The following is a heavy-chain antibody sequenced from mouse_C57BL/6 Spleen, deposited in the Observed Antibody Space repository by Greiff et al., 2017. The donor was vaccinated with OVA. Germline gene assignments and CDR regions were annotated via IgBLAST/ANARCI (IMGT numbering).Heavy chain of an antibody. CDR3: ARQGITTVLRDYYAMDY. CDR1: GFTFSSYG. D-gene: IGHD1-1*01. V-gene: IGHV5-6*01. J-gene: IGHJ4*01. CDR2: ISSGGSYT. Sequence: EVQLVESGGDLVKPGGSLKLSCAASGFTFSSYGMSWVRQTPDKRLEWVATISSGGSYTYYPDSVKGRFTISRDNAKNTLYLQMSSLKSEDTAMYYCARQGITTVLRDYYAMDYWGQGTSVTVSS.